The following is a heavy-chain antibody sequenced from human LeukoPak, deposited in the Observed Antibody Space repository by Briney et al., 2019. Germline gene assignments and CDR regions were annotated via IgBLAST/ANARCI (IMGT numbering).Heavy chain of an antibody. V-gene: IGHV3-23*01. J-gene: IGHJ4*02. CDR3: AKDPGYYDSSGDY. Sequence: GGSLRLSCAASGFTFSSYAMSWVRQAPGKGLEWVSAISGSGGNTYYADSVKGRFTISRDNSKNTLYLQMNSLRAEDTAVYYCAKDPGYYDSSGDYWGQGTLVTVSS. D-gene: IGHD3-22*01. CDR2: ISGSGGNT. CDR1: GFTFSSYA.